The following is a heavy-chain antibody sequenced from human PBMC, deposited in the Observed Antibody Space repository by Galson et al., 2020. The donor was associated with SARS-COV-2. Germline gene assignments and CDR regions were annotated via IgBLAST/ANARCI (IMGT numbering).Heavy chain of an antibody. CDR1: GFTFDNFG. J-gene: IGHJ4*02. D-gene: IGHD3-16*02. Sequence: GGSLRLSCAGSGFTFDNFGMHWVRQAPGKGLEWVAAIWYDGSNKYYGDSVKGRFTISRDNSKNTLDLQMNSLRAGDTAVYYCVRQLSAWGSYRYNSFGYWGQGTVVTVSS. CDR2: IWYDGSNK. V-gene: IGHV3-33*03. CDR3: VRQLSAWGSYRYNSFGY.